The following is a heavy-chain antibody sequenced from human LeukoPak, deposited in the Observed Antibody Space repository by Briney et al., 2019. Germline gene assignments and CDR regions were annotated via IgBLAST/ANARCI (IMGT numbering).Heavy chain of an antibody. CDR3: ARPPQASCYHCPPDY. Sequence: AASVTVSCTASGYTFTSYYMHWVRQAPGQGLEWMGIINPSGGSTSYAQKFQGGVTMTRDTSTSTVYMELSSLRSEDTAVYYCARPPQASCYHCPPDYWGQGTLVTVSS. D-gene: IGHD2-2*01. V-gene: IGHV1-46*01. CDR2: INPSGGST. J-gene: IGHJ4*02. CDR1: GYTFTSYY.